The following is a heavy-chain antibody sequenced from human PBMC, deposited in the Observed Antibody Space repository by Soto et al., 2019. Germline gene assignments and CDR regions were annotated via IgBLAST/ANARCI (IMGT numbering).Heavy chain of an antibody. Sequence: EVQLLESGGDLVQPGGSLRLSCPASGFTFTSYAMSWIRQAPGKGLEWVSAITGGGDNTYYADCVKGRFTSSRDNSKNPLYLQMNSLRAEDTAFYYCTEDGGSRDWLTVNWGQGTLVTVSS. CDR2: ITGGGDNT. CDR1: GFTFTSYA. J-gene: IGHJ4*02. V-gene: IGHV3-23*01. CDR3: TEDGGSRDWLTVN. D-gene: IGHD3-9*01.